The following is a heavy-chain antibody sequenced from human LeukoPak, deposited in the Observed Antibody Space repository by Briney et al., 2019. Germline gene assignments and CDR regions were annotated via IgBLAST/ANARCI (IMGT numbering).Heavy chain of an antibody. CDR2: ISGSDDGT. CDR3: AKSPVSSCRGSFCYPFDY. Sequence: GSLRLSCAASGFTFSTYAMSWVRQIPGKGLEWVSAISGSDDGTYYADSVKGRFTISRDNPRNTLYLQMNTLRAEDTAVYFCAKSPVSSCRGSFCYPFDYWGQGNLVTVSS. D-gene: IGHD2-15*01. CDR1: GFTFSTYA. J-gene: IGHJ4*02. V-gene: IGHV3-23*01.